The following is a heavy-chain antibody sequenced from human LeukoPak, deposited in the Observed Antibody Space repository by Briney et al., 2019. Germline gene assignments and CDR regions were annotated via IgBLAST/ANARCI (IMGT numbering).Heavy chain of an antibody. D-gene: IGHD3-16*02. V-gene: IGHV3-48*01. CDR1: GFTFSSYS. J-gene: IGHJ3*02. CDR3: ARDGGDYRWDAFDI. Sequence: GGSLRLSCAASGFTFSSYSMNWVRQAPGNGLEWVSYISSSSSTIYYADSVKGRFTISRDNAKNSLYLQMNSLRAEDTAVYYCARDGGDYRWDAFDIWGQGTMVTVSS. CDR2: ISSSSSTI.